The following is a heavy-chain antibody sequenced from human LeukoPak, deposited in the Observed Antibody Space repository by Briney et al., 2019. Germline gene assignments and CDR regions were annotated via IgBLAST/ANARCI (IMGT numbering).Heavy chain of an antibody. CDR1: GFTFSSYS. J-gene: IGHJ4*02. Sequence: GGSLRLSCAASGFTFSSYSVNWVRQAPGKGLEWVSSISSSSSYIYYADSVKGRFTISRDNAKNSLYLQMNSLRAEDTAVYYCARGSSGYSSGWRYYWGQGTLVTVSS. V-gene: IGHV3-21*01. CDR2: ISSSSSYI. D-gene: IGHD6-19*01. CDR3: ARGSSGYSSGWRYY.